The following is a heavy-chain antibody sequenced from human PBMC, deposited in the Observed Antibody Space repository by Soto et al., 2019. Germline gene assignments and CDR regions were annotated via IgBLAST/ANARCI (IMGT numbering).Heavy chain of an antibody. V-gene: IGHV3-33*01. Sequence: HPGGSLRLSCVAPGFNFGNFGMHWVRQAPGKGLEWLTVISNDENIKQDSVRGRFAIARDNSKNTLYLHLTSLRAEDTAIYYCARGLRGVLDYWGQGTLVTVSS. CDR1: GFNFGNFG. D-gene: IGHD5-12*01. CDR3: ARGLRGVLDY. J-gene: IGHJ4*02. CDR2: ISNDENIK.